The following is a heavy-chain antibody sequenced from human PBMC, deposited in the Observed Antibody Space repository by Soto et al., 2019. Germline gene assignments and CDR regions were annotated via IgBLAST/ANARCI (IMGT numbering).Heavy chain of an antibody. Sequence: SETLSLTCTVSGGSISSYYWSWIRQPPGKGLEWIGYIYYSGSTNYNPSLKSRVTISVDTSKNQFSLKLSSVTAADTAVYYWAGGDYYGSGSYYNAATDYWGQGTLVTVSS. V-gene: IGHV4-59*01. CDR2: IYYSGST. D-gene: IGHD3-10*01. CDR1: GGSISSYY. J-gene: IGHJ4*02. CDR3: AGGDYYGSGSYYNAATDY.